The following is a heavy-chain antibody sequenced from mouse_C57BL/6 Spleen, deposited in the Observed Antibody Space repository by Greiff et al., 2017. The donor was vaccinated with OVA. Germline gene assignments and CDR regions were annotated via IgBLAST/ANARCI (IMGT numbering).Heavy chain of an antibody. CDR2: ISSGSSTI. Sequence: EVQLQQSGGGLVKPGGSLKLSCAASGFTFSDYGMHWVRQAPEKGLEWVAYISSGSSTIYYADTVKGRFTISRDNAKNTLFLQMTSLRSEDTAMYYCARGDYDDYWGQGTTLTVSS. D-gene: IGHD2-4*01. CDR1: GFTFSDYG. CDR3: ARGDYDDY. V-gene: IGHV5-17*01. J-gene: IGHJ2*01.